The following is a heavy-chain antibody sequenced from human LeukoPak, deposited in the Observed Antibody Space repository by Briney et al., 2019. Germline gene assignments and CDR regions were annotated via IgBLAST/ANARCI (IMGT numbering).Heavy chain of an antibody. V-gene: IGHV3-53*01. Sequence: GGSLRLSCAASGFTFSSYSMNWVRQAPGKGLEWVSFIHRDDKTYYADSVKGRFTMSRDNSRNTLFLQMNSLGADDTAVYYCARGVIGITSYFDYWGQGILVTVSS. CDR3: ARGVIGITSYFDY. CDR1: GFTFSSYS. J-gene: IGHJ4*02. CDR2: IHRDDKT. D-gene: IGHD1-14*01.